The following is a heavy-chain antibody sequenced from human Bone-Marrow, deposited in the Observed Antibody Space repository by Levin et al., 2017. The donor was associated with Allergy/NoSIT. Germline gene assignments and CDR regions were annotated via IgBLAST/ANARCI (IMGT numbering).Heavy chain of an antibody. Sequence: QPGGSLRLSCAASGFAFSSYAMSWVRQAPGKGLEWVSGINAGGTTVHADSVKGRFTISRDNSKNTLSVLMNNLIAGDTAVYWCVKGMGGMKFVELDHWGQGTLVTVSS. J-gene: IGHJ4*02. D-gene: IGHD1-14*01. V-gene: IGHV3-23*01. CDR3: VKGMGGMKFVELDH. CDR2: INAGGTT. CDR1: GFAFSSYA.